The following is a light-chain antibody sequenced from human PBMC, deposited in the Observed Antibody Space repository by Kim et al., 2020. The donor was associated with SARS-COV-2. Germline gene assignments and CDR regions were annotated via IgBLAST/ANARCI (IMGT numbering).Light chain of an antibody. J-gene: IGKJ4*01. CDR2: ATS. CDR1: ESISSNF. CDR3: QQYDNAPLT. V-gene: IGKV3-20*01. Sequence: PGEGATLSCRASESISSNFLAWYQQLPGQAPRLLIFATSTRATGVPDRFSGSGSDTDFTLTISRLEPEDFAVYYCQQYDNAPLTFGGGTKVDIK.